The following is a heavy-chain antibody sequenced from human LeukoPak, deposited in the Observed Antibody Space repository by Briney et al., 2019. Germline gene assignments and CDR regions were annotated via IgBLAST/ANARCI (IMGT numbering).Heavy chain of an antibody. J-gene: IGHJ4*02. CDR1: GGSISSYY. V-gene: IGHV4-59*01. CDR2: IYYSGST. D-gene: IGHD1-1*01. Sequence: PSEALSLTCTVSGGSISSYYWSWIRQPPGKGLEWIGYIYYSGSTNYNPSLKGRVTISVDTSKNQFSLKLSSVTAADTAVYYCAREGGNWNAPGYYFDYWGQGTLVTVSS. CDR3: AREGGNWNAPGYYFDY.